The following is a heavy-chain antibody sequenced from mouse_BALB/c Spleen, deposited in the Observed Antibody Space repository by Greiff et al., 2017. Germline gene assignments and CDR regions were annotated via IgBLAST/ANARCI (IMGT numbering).Heavy chain of an antibody. CDR3: ARSFGYYGSSYWFAY. CDR2: ISSGGST. J-gene: IGHJ3*01. V-gene: IGHV5-6-5*01. CDR1: GFTFSSYA. D-gene: IGHD1-1*01. Sequence: EVKLVESGGGLVKPGGSLKLSCAASGFTFSSYAMSWVRQTPEKRLEWVASISSGGSTYYPDSVKGRFTISRDNARNILYLQLSSLRSEDTAMYDCARSFGYYGSSYWFAYWGQGTLVTGSA.